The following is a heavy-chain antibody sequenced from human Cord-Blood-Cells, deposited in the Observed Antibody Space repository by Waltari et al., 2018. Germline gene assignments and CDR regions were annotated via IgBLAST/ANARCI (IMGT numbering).Heavy chain of an antibody. V-gene: IGHV4-34*01. CDR3: ASASGFFLEWLLFDY. CDR2: INQSGST. CDR1: GGSFSGYY. D-gene: IGHD3-3*01. J-gene: IGHJ4*02. Sequence: QVQLQQWGAGLLKPSETLSLTCAVYGGSFSGYYWSWIRQPPGKGLEWIGEINQSGSTNYNPSLKSRVTISVDTSKNQFSLKLSSVTAADTAVYYCASASGFFLEWLLFDYWGRGTLVTVSS.